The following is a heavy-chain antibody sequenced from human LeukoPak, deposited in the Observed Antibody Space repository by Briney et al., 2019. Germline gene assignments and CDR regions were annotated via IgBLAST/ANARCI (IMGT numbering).Heavy chain of an antibody. J-gene: IGHJ4*02. Sequence: SETLSLTCAVYGGSFSGYYWSWIRQSPGKGLEWIGETYHSGSTNYNPSLKSRVTISVDTSKNQFSLRLSSVTAADTAVYYCARGERGYSYGAFDYWGQGTLVTVSS. V-gene: IGHV4-34*01. D-gene: IGHD5-18*01. CDR3: ARGERGYSYGAFDY. CDR1: GGSFSGYY. CDR2: TYHSGST.